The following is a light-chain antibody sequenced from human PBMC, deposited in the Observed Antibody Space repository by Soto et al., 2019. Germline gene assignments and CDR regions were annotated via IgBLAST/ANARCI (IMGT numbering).Light chain of an antibody. CDR2: RSN. CDR3: AAWDDSLSGYV. V-gene: IGLV1-47*01. J-gene: IGLJ1*01. Sequence: QSVLTQPRSASGTPGQRVTISCSGSSSNIGSNYVYWYQQLPGTAPKLLIPRSNQRPSGVPDRFSGSKSGTSASLAISGLRSEDEADYYCAAWDDSLSGYVFGTGTKLTVL. CDR1: SSNIGSNY.